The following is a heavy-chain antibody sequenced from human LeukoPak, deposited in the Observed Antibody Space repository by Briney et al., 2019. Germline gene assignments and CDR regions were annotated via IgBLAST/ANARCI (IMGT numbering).Heavy chain of an antibody. Sequence: GASVKVSCKAAGYTFTGYYKHWVRQAPGQGLEWMGWINPNSGGTNYAQKFQGRVTMTRVTSISTAYMELSRLRSGDTAVYYCAREVGSSGWYLHLYNWFDPWGQGTLVTVSS. D-gene: IGHD6-19*01. V-gene: IGHV1-2*02. CDR1: GYTFTGYY. CDR2: INPNSGGT. J-gene: IGHJ5*02. CDR3: AREVGSSGWYLHLYNWFDP.